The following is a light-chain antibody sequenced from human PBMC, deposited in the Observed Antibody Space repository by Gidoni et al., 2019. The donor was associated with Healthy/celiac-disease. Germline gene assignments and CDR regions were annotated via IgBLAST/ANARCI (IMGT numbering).Light chain of an antibody. J-gene: IGLJ2*01. Sequence: SYELTQPPPVSVSPGQTASITCPGDKLGDKYACWYQHKPGQSPVLVIYQDSKRPSGIPERFSGSNSGNTATLTISGTQAMDEADYYCQAWDSSTVVFGGGTKLTVL. CDR2: QDS. CDR3: QAWDSSTVV. V-gene: IGLV3-1*01. CDR1: KLGDKY.